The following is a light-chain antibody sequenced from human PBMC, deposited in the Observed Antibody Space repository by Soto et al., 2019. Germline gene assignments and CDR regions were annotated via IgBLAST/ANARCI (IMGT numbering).Light chain of an antibody. V-gene: IGKV3-11*01. CDR1: QSVSSY. J-gene: IGKJ4*01. Sequence: EIVLTQSPATLSLSPGERATLSCRASQSVSSYLAWYQQKPGQAPRLLIYDTSNRATGIPARFSGSESGTDFNLTISSLEPEDFAVYYCQQRSNWLLTFGGGTKVEIK. CDR2: DTS. CDR3: QQRSNWLLT.